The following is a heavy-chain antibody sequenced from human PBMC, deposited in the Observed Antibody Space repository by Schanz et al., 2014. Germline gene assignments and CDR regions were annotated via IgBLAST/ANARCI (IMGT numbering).Heavy chain of an antibody. V-gene: IGHV3-33*03. J-gene: IGHJ4*02. CDR2: IWYDGNNK. CDR3: AMGGYQLHH. Sequence: QVQLAESGGGVVQPGRSLRLSCAASGFAFNNYGMHWVRQAPGKGLEWVAIIWYDGNNKKYADSVRGRFTISRDNAKNSLYLQMNSLRVDDTAVYYCAMGGYQLHHWGQGTLVTVSS. D-gene: IGHD1-7*01. CDR1: GFAFNNYG.